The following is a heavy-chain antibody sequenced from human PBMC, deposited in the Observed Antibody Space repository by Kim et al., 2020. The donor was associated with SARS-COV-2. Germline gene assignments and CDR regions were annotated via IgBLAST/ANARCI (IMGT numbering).Heavy chain of an antibody. CDR2: INHSGST. D-gene: IGHD2-2*01. J-gene: IGHJ4*02. CDR3: ARGGRAWARRYCSSTSCYGGFYRFDY. Sequence: SETLSLTCAVYGGSFSGYYWSWIRQPPGKGLEWIGEINHSGSTNYNPSLKSRVTISVDTSKNQFSLKLSSVTAADTAVYYCARGGRAWARRYCSSTSCYGGFYRFDYWGQGTLVTVSS. CDR1: GGSFSGYY. V-gene: IGHV4-34*01.